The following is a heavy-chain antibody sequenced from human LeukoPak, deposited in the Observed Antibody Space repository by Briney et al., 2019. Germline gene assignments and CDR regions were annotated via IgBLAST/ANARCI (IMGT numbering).Heavy chain of an antibody. CDR3: AKSSGIGQWPPLYYYYYMDV. D-gene: IGHD6-19*01. CDR1: GGSFSGYY. Sequence: SETLSLTCAVYGGSFSGYYWSWIRQPPGKGLEWIGEINHSGSTNYNPSLKSRVTISVDTSKNQFSLKLSSVTAADTAVYYCAKSSGIGQWPPLYYYYYMDVWGKGTTVTISS. J-gene: IGHJ6*03. V-gene: IGHV4-34*01. CDR2: INHSGST.